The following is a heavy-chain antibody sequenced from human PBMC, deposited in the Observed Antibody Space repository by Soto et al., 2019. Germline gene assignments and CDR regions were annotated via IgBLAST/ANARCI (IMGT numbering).Heavy chain of an antibody. CDR1: GFSLSNARMG. CDR2: IFSKDEK. CDR3: ARIGDYVWGSYRHAGGYFDY. Sequence: QVTLKESGPVLVKPTESLTLTWTVSGFSLSNARMGVRWIRQPPGKALEMLAHIFSKDEKSYSTSLKRRLTIAKDTSKSQVVLTMTNMDPVDTATYYCARIGDYVWGSYRHAGGYFDYWGQGTLVTVSS. J-gene: IGHJ4*02. V-gene: IGHV2-26*01. D-gene: IGHD3-16*02.